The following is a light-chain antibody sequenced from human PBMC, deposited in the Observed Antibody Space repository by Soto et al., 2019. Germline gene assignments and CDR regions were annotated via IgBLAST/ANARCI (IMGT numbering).Light chain of an antibody. J-gene: IGKJ1*01. CDR2: GAS. CDR1: QSVSRAL. CDR3: QQYGSSPET. V-gene: IGKV3-20*01. Sequence: EIVLTQSPGTLSLSPGERATLSCRASQSVSRALLAWYQQKPGQAPRLLIYGASSRATGIPDRFGGSGSGTDFTLPISRLEPEDFAVYYCQQYGSSPETFGQGTKVEIK.